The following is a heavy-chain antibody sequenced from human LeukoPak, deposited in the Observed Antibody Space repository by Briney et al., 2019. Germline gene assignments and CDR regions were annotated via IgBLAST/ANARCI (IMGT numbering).Heavy chain of an antibody. J-gene: IGHJ3*02. V-gene: IGHV1-69*06. D-gene: IGHD3-10*01. CDR1: GGTFSSYA. Sequence: SVKVSCKASGGTFSSYAISWVRQAPGQGLEWMGGIIPIFGTANYAQKFQGRVTITADKSTSTAYRALSSLRSEDTAVYYCATRAPTYGSGSYPYGDDAFDIWGQGTMVTVSS. CDR2: IIPIFGTA. CDR3: ATRAPTYGSGSYPYGDDAFDI.